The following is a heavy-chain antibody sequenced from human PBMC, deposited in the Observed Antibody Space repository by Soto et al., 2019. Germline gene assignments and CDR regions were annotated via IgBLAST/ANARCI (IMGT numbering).Heavy chain of an antibody. CDR3: ARGSSRWDY. V-gene: IGHV4-61*02. Sequence: SETLSVTCTVSSGSINSSSYFWGWIRQPAGKGLEWIGRIYSGGRNNYNPSLKSRVTMSVDTSKNQFSLRLSSVTAADTAMYYCARGSSRWDYWGQGTLVTVSS. CDR2: IYSGGRN. CDR1: SGSINSSSYF. J-gene: IGHJ4*02. D-gene: IGHD6-13*01.